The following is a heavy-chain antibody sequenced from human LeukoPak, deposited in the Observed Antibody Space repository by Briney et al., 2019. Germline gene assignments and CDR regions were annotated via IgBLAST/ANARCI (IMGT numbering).Heavy chain of an antibody. CDR3: ARVNSSGWRKGGPDY. CDR2: ISHNGYT. CDR1: DYSISTGYY. J-gene: IGHJ4*02. D-gene: IGHD6-19*01. V-gene: IGHV4-38-2*02. Sequence: PSETLSLTCTVSDYSISTGYYWVWIRQSPGKGLEWIAGISHNGYTYYSPSLKSRVTISADTSKNQFSLNLSSVTAADTAVYYCARVNSSGWRKGGPDYWGQGTLVTVSS.